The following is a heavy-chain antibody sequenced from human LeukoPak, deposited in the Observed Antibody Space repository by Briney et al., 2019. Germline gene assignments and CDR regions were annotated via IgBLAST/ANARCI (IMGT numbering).Heavy chain of an antibody. Sequence: SETLSLTCTVSGGSISSYSWNWIRQPPGKGLEWIGYMSYTGSTRYNPSLKSRVTISVDTSKNQFSLKLSSVTPADTAVYYCARVKALGVVGSTTVLDPWGQGTLVTVSS. CDR3: ARVKALGVVGSTTVLDP. CDR2: MSYTGST. D-gene: IGHD1-26*01. J-gene: IGHJ5*02. V-gene: IGHV4-59*01. CDR1: GGSISSYS.